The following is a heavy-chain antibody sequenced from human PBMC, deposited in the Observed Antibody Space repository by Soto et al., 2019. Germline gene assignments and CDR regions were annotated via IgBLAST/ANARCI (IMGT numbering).Heavy chain of an antibody. J-gene: IGHJ6*02. CDR1: GGTFGNSA. D-gene: IGHD3-3*02. CDR3: ARDKDRQQLGGNSYYGIDV. CDR2: IIPIFHTP. V-gene: IGHV1-69*12. Sequence: QVQLVQSGAEVKKPGSSVTVSCKASGGTFGNSAISWVRQAPGHGLEWMGGIIPIFHTPDYAQKFQGRVTLTADESTTTAYMELTSLRSEDTAVYYCARDKDRQQLGGNSYYGIDVWGQGTTVTVSS.